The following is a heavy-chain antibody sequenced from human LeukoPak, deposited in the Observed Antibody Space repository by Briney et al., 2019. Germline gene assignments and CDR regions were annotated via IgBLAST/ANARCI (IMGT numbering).Heavy chain of an antibody. J-gene: IGHJ4*02. CDR1: GFTLSSYA. D-gene: IGHD6-13*01. Sequence: GGSLRLSCAASGFTLSSYAMSWVRQAPGKGLEWVSAISGSGSSTYYADSVKGRFTISRDNSKNTLYLQMNSLRAEDTAVYYCAKGVIAAASTGRAFDYWGQGTLVTVSS. V-gene: IGHV3-23*01. CDR2: ISGSGSST. CDR3: AKGVIAAASTGRAFDY.